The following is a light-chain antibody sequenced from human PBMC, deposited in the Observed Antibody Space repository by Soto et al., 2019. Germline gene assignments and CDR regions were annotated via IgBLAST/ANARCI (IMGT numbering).Light chain of an antibody. CDR3: ISYTSSSTLV. Sequence: QSVLTQPASVSGYPGQSITISCTGTSSDVGGYNYVSWYQQYPGKAPKLMIYEVSNRPSGVSNRFSGSKSGNTASLTISGLQAEDEADYYCISYTSSSTLVFGTGTKVTVL. CDR2: EVS. J-gene: IGLJ1*01. CDR1: SSDVGGYNY. V-gene: IGLV2-14*01.